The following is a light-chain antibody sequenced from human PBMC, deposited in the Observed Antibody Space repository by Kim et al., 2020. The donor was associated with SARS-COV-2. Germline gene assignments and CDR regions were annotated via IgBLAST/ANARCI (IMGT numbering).Light chain of an antibody. CDR1: KLGDKY. CDR2: QDT. J-gene: IGLJ1*01. V-gene: IGLV3-1*01. CDR3: QAWDSSTYV. Sequence: VSPGQTASITCAGDKLGDKYACWYQQKPGRSAVMVIYQDTKRPSGIPERFSGSNSGNTATLTISGTQAMDEADYYCQAWDSSTYVFGPGTKVTVL.